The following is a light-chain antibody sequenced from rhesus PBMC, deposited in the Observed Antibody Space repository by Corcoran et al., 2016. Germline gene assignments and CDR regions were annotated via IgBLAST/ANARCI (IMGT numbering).Light chain of an antibody. CDR2: KAS. CDR3: QQCSSRPFT. CDR1: QGISNW. J-gene: IGKJ3*01. V-gene: IGKV1-22*01. Sequence: DIQMTQSPSSLSASVGDPVTITCRASQGISNWLACYQQKPGKATKILIYKASSLQSGVPSRLSCSGSWTDFTLTISSLQSEDFVTYYCQQCSSRPFTFGPGTKLDIK.